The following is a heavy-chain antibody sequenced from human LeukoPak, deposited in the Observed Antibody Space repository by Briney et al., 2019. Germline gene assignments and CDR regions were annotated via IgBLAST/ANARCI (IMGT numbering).Heavy chain of an antibody. CDR1: GGSFSGYY. J-gene: IGHJ6*03. CDR2: INQSGST. Sequence: PSETLSLTCAVYGGSFSGYYGSWIRQPPGKGLEWVGEINQSGSTNYNPSLKSRVTISVDTSKNQFSLKLSSVTAADTAVYYCAKGSKEVLFTRDHHMDVWGKGTTVTMSS. V-gene: IGHV4-34*01. CDR3: AKGSKEVLFTRDHHMDV. D-gene: IGHD3-3*01.